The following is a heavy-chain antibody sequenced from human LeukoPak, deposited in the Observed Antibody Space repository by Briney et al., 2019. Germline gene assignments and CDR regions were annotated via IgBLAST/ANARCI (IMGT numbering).Heavy chain of an antibody. D-gene: IGHD3-22*01. Sequence: GRSLRLSCAASGFTFSSYAMRWVRQAPGKGLEWVAVISYDGSNKYYADSVKGRFTISRDSSKNTRYLQMNSLRAEDTAVYYCARGAEDLITMIVVGPGAFDIWGQGTMVTVSS. V-gene: IGHV3-30*04. CDR3: ARGAEDLITMIVVGPGAFDI. CDR1: GFTFSSYA. J-gene: IGHJ3*02. CDR2: ISYDGSNK.